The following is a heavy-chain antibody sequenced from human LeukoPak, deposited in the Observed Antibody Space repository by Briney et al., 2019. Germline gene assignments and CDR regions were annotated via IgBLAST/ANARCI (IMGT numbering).Heavy chain of an antibody. V-gene: IGHV1-2*02. CDR1: GYTFTGYY. CDR2: INPNSGGT. D-gene: IGHD3-10*01. Sequence: ASVKVSCKASGYTFTGYYMHWVRQAPGQGLEWMGWINPNSGGTNYAQKFQGRVTMTRDTSISTAYMELSRLRSDDTAVYYCARGCYGSGSYYNLDVWGQGTTVTVSS. CDR3: ARGCYGSGSYYNLDV. J-gene: IGHJ6*02.